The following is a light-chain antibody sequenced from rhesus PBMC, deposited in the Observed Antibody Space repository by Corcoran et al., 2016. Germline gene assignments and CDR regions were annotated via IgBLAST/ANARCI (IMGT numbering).Light chain of an antibody. CDR1: QGISSY. J-gene: IGKJ1*01. Sequence: DIQMTQSPSSLSASVGDRVTITCRASQGISSYLAWYQQKQGKAPKPLIYYASNLETGVPSRFSGSGSGTEFTLTISSLQPGDFATDYCQQYNSDPRTFGQGTKVEIK. CDR2: YAS. CDR3: QQYNSDPRT. V-gene: IGKV1-37*01.